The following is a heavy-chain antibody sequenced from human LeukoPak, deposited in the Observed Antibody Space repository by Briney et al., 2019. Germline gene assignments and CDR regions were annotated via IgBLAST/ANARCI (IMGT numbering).Heavy chain of an antibody. CDR1: GGSISGHY. Sequence: PSETLSLTCTVSGGSISGHYWSWIRQPPGKGLEWIGYIYYSGSTNYNPSLKSRVTISVDTSKNQFSLKLSSVTAADTAVYYCARDPVVDAFDIWGQGTMVTVSS. CDR2: IYYSGST. J-gene: IGHJ3*02. V-gene: IGHV4-59*11. CDR3: ARDPVVDAFDI.